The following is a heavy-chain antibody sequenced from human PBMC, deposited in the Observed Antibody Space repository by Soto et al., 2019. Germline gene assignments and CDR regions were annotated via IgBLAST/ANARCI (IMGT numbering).Heavy chain of an antibody. CDR2: ISYDGSNK. CDR1: GFTFSSYG. J-gene: IGHJ5*02. D-gene: IGHD2-2*03. Sequence: GGSLRLSCAASGFTFSSYGMHWVRQAPGKGLEWVAVISYDGSNKYYADSVKGRFTISRDNSKNTLYLQMNSLRAEDTAVYYCAKDGGYCSSTSCYEGINWFDPWGQGTLVTVSS. CDR3: AKDGGYCSSTSCYEGINWFDP. V-gene: IGHV3-30*18.